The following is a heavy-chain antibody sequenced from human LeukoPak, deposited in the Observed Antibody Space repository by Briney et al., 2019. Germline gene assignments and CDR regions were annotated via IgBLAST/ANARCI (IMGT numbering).Heavy chain of an antibody. J-gene: IGHJ5*02. CDR2: IYYSGST. CDR1: GGSISSYY. D-gene: IGHD6-13*01. CDR3: ARVTIAAAGTLWFDP. V-gene: IGHV4-59*01. Sequence: SETLSLTCTVSGGSISSYYWSWIRQPPGKGLEWIGYIYYSGSTNYNPSLKSRVTISVDTSKNRFSLKLSSVTAADTAVYYCARVTIAAAGTLWFDPWGQGTLVTVSS.